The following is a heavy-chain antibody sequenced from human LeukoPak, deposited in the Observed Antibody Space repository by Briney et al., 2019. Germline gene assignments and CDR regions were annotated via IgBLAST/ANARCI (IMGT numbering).Heavy chain of an antibody. D-gene: IGHD3-22*01. V-gene: IGHV3-23*01. CDR2: ISGSGGST. Sequence: GGSLRLSCAASGFTFSSYAMSCVRQAPEKGLEWVSAISGSGGSTYYADSAKGRFTISRDNTKNTLYLQMNSQRAEDTAVYYCAKDTGRTNYYDGYWGQGTMVTVSS. J-gene: IGHJ3*01. CDR1: GFTFSSYA. CDR3: AKDTGRTNYYDGY.